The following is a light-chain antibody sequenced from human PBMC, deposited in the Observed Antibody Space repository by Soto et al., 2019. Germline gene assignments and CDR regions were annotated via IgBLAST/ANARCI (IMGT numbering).Light chain of an antibody. V-gene: IGLV4-69*01. CDR1: SGHSNYA. Sequence: QSVLTQSPSASASLGASVKLTCTLSSGHSNYAIAWHQLQPEKGPRYLMKLNRDGSHSKGDGIPDRFSGSSSGAERYLTIASLQSEDEADYYCQTWGTGINWVFGGGTKLTVL. CDR3: QTWGTGINWV. CDR2: LNRDGSH. J-gene: IGLJ3*02.